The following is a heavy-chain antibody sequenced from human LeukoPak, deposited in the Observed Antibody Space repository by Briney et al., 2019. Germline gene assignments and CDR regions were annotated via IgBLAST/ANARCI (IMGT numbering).Heavy chain of an antibody. CDR2: ISFDGSNK. Sequence: GGSLRLSCAASGFTFSSYAMHWVRQATGKGLEWVAGISFDGSNKYYADSVKGRFTISRDNSKNTLYLQMSSLRAEDTAVYYCARDCRGIAAVSLYFDYWGQGTLVTVSS. D-gene: IGHD6-13*01. V-gene: IGHV3-30*04. J-gene: IGHJ4*02. CDR1: GFTFSSYA. CDR3: ARDCRGIAAVSLYFDY.